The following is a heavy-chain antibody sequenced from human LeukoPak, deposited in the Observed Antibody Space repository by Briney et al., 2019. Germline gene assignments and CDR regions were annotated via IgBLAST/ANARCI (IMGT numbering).Heavy chain of an antibody. V-gene: IGHV3-74*01. Sequence: GGSLRLSCAASGFTFSNYWMHWVRQAPGKGLAWVSRINTDGSSASYADSVKGRFTISRDNAKNTLYLQMNSLRAEDTAVYYCARSLLYYYDSSGPENWGQGSLVTVSS. J-gene: IGHJ4*02. CDR3: ARSLLYYYDSSGPEN. CDR1: GFTFSNYW. CDR2: INTDGSSA. D-gene: IGHD3-22*01.